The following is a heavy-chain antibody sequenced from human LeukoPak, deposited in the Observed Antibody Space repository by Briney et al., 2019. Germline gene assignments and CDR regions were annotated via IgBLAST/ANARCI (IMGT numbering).Heavy chain of an antibody. CDR3: ARESSGYLDI. CDR2: IYYSGST. J-gene: IGHJ3*02. V-gene: IGHV4-59*01. Sequence: SETLSLTCTVSGVSISSYYWSWIRQPPGKGLEWIGYIYYSGSTNYNPSLKSRVTISVDTSKNQFSLKLSSVTAADTAVYYCARESSGYLDIWGQGTMVTVSS. D-gene: IGHD3-22*01. CDR1: GVSISSYY.